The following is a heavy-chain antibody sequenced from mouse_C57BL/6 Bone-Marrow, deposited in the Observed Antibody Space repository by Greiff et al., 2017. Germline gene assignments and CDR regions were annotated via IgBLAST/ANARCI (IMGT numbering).Heavy chain of an antibody. V-gene: IGHV1-15*01. CDR3: TRPSTVEDAMDY. Sequence: VQLQQSGAELVRPGASVTLSCKASGYTFTDYEMHWVKQTPVHGLEWIGAIDPETGGTAYNQKFKGKAILTADKSSSTAYMELRSLTSEDSAVYYCTRPSTVEDAMDYWGQGTSVTVSS. J-gene: IGHJ4*01. CDR1: GYTFTDYE. CDR2: IDPETGGT. D-gene: IGHD1-1*01.